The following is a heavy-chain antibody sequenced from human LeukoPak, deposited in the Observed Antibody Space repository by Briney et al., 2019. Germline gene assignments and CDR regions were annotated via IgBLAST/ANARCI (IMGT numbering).Heavy chain of an antibody. V-gene: IGHV4-39*01. D-gene: IGHD2-2*01. CDR3: ARIPTNAVPAAHNGFDI. CDR2: IYYSGST. CDR1: GGSISSSSYY. Sequence: SETLSLTCTVSGGSISSSSYYWGWIRQPPGKGLEWIGSIYYSGSTYYNPSLKSRVTISVDTSKNQFSLKLSSVTAADTAVYYCARIPTNAVPAAHNGFDIWGQGTMLTVSS. J-gene: IGHJ3*02.